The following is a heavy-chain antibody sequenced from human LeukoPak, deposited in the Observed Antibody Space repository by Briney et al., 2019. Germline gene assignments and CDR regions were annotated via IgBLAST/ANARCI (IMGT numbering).Heavy chain of an antibody. Sequence: SETLSLTCTVSGASISTSYWYWIRQPPGKGLEWIGYIHYSGDINYNPSLKSRVTISAYTSKNQLSLKLSSATAADTAVYFCARGYCGGDCYRFAFDIWGQGTMVTVSS. D-gene: IGHD2-21*02. V-gene: IGHV4-59*01. CDR1: GASISTSY. CDR3: ARGYCGGDCYRFAFDI. J-gene: IGHJ3*02. CDR2: IHYSGDI.